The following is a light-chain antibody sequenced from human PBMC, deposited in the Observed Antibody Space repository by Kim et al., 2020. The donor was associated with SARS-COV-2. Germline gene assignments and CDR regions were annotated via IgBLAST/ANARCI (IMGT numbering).Light chain of an antibody. Sequence: DVQMTQSPSTLSASVGDRVTITCRASQSVNTWLAWFQQKAGKAPKVLISKASNLETGVPLRFSGSGSGTEFTLTISSLQPDDFATYYCQQYNTNSWTFGQGTKVDIK. J-gene: IGKJ1*01. CDR2: KAS. V-gene: IGKV1-5*03. CDR1: QSVNTW. CDR3: QQYNTNSWT.